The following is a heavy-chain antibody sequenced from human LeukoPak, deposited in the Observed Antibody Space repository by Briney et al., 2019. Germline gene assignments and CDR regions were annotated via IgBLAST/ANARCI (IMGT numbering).Heavy chain of an antibody. V-gene: IGHV4-59*11. D-gene: IGHD3-22*01. J-gene: IGHJ4*02. CDR2: IYYSGST. Sequence: SETLSLTCTVSGGSIRSHYWSWIRQPPGKGLEWIGYIYYSGSTNYNPSLKSRVTISVDTSKNQFSLKLSSVTAADTAVYYCARDRGDYDSSGYYGYFVYWGQGALVTVSS. CDR1: GGSIRSHY. CDR3: ARDRGDYDSSGYYGYFVY.